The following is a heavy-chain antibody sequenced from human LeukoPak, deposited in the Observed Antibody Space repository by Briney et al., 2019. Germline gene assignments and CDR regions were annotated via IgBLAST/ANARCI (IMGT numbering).Heavy chain of an antibody. D-gene: IGHD1-26*01. J-gene: IGHJ6*03. CDR1: GFTFSSYA. V-gene: IGHV3-30*01. CDR3: ARDSLYRGIYVDYYYMDV. Sequence: PGGSLRLSCAASGFTFSSYAFHWVRQAPGKGLEWVAVISSDGSNKYYADSVKGRFTISRDISKNTLSLQMNSLRAEDTAVYYCARDSLYRGIYVDYYYMDVWGKGTTVTVSS. CDR2: ISSDGSNK.